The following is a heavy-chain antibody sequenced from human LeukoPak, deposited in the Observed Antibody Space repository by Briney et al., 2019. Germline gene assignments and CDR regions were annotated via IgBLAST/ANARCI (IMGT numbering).Heavy chain of an antibody. Sequence: KPGGSLRLSCAASGFTFSYAWMNWVRQAPGEGLEWLGRIKGRINGGTAEYTAPVKGRFTISRDDSKNKLYLQMNSLRTEDTAIYYCATDGFYDSSRAGGYYFDFWGQGTLVTVSS. CDR3: ATDGFYDSSRAGGYYFDF. D-gene: IGHD3-22*01. CDR1: GFTFSYAW. J-gene: IGHJ4*02. CDR2: IKGRINGGTA. V-gene: IGHV3-15*01.